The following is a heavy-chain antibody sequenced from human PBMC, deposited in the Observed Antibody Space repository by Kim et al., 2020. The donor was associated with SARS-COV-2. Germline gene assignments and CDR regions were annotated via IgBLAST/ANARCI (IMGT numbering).Heavy chain of an antibody. CDR2: MNPNSGNT. CDR1: GYTFTSYD. Sequence: ASVKVSCKASGYTFTSYDINWVLQATGQGLELMGWMNPNSGNTGYAQKFQGIVTMTRNTSISTAYMELRSLRSEDTAVYYCARSPRGSGWYNYWGQGNLVTVSP. D-gene: IGHD6-19*01. V-gene: IGHV1-8*01. CDR3: ARSPRGSGWYNY. J-gene: IGHJ4*02.